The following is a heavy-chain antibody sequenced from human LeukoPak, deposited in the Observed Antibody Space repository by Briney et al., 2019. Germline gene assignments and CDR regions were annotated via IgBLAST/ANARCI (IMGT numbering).Heavy chain of an antibody. CDR1: GGTFSSYA. J-gene: IGHJ4*02. V-gene: IGHV1-69*05. CDR2: IIPIFGTA. D-gene: IGHD2-8*02. CDR3: ARDGEAGGYFDY. Sequence: SVKVSCKASGGTFSSYAISWVRQAPGQGLEWMGRIIPIFGTANYAQKFQGRVTITTDESSSTAYMELSSLRSEDTAVYYCARDGEAGGYFDYWGQGTLVTVSS.